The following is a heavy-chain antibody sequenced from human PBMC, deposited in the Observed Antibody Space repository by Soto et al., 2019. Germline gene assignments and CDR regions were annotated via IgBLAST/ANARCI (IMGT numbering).Heavy chain of an antibody. V-gene: IGHV3-30*18. J-gene: IGHJ6*02. D-gene: IGHD2-8*01. CDR1: GFTFSSYG. Sequence: LRLSCAASGFTFSSYGMHWVRQAPGKGLEWVAVISYDGSNKYYADSVKGRFTISRDNSKNTLYLQMNSLRAEDTAVYYCANGRDCTNGVCYPVSYYGMDVWGQGTTVTVSS. CDR2: ISYDGSNK. CDR3: ANGRDCTNGVCYPVSYYGMDV.